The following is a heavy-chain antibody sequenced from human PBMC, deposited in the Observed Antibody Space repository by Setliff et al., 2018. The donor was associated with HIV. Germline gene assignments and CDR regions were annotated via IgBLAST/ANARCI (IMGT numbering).Heavy chain of an antibody. J-gene: IGHJ2*01. CDR1: GYTFTKYW. CDR2: IYPGDSDT. D-gene: IGHD1-1*01. Sequence: GESLKISCRASGYTFTKYWIGWVRQMPGKGLEWVGVIYPGDSDTKYSPSFQGQVTISVDKSINTAYLQWNSLKASDTGMYYCARREAGNLDWYFDLWGRGAQVTVSS. V-gene: IGHV5-51*01. CDR3: ARREAGNLDWYFDL.